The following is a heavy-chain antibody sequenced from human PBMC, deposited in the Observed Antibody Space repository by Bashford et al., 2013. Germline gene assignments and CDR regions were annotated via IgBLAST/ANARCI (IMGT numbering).Heavy chain of an antibody. D-gene: IGHD3-10*01. CDR2: ISYDGSNK. J-gene: IGHJ4*02. Sequence: GSLRLSCAASGFTFSSYGMHWVRQAPGKGLEWVAVISYDGSNKYYADSVKGRFTISRDNSKNTLYLQMNSLRAEDTAVYYCAKGMVRGVSIFDYWGQGTLVTVSS. CDR3: AKGMVRGVSIFDY. CDR1: GFTFSSYG. V-gene: IGHV3-30*18.